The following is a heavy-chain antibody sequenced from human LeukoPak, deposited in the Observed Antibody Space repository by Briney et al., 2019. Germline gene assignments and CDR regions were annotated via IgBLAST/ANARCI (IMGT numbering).Heavy chain of an antibody. CDR1: GGSISSPNW. D-gene: IGHD3-22*01. CDR2: VYHTGST. J-gene: IGHJ4*02. V-gene: IGHV4-4*02. Sequence: SETLSLTCAVSGGSISSPNWWTWVRQPPGKGLEWIGEVYHTGSTSYSPSLKSRVTMSVDKSKNQFSLTLSSLTAADTAVCFCACYYNSGGYRLDYWGQGTLVTVSS. CDR3: ACYYNSGGYRLDY.